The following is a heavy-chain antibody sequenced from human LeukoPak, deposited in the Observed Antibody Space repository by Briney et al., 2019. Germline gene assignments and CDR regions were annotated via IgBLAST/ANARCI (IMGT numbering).Heavy chain of an antibody. CDR2: ISGGGDTT. CDR3: ARDRSYYFDY. D-gene: IGHD3-16*02. J-gene: IGHJ4*02. V-gene: IGHV3-23*01. CDR1: GFSFSSYT. Sequence: AGGSLRLSCSASGFSFSSYTMTWVRQAPGKGPEWVSIISGGGDTTFYTDSVKGRFTISRDNSKNTLYLQMNSLRVEDTAVYYCARDRSYYFDYWGQGALVTVSS.